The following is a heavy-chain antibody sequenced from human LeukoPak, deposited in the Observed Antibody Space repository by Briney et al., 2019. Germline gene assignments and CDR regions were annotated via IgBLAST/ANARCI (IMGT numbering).Heavy chain of an antibody. CDR3: AKSRRGYSGYDLDY. Sequence: GGSLRLSCAASGFTFDDYGMSWVRQAPGKRLEWVSGINWNGGSTGYADSVKGRFTISRDNAKNSLYLQMNSLRAEDTALYYCAKSRRGYSGYDLDYWGQGTLVTVSS. V-gene: IGHV3-20*04. CDR2: INWNGGST. CDR1: GFTFDDYG. D-gene: IGHD5-12*01. J-gene: IGHJ4*02.